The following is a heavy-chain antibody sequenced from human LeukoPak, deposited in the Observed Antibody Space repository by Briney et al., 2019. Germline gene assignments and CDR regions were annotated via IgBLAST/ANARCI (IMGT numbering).Heavy chain of an antibody. D-gene: IGHD2-21*02. CDR2: ISSNGAST. CDR3: ARDPCGGDCYQGSFDY. Sequence: GGSLRLSCAASGFTFSSYAMSWVRQAPGKGLEWVSGISSNGASTYYVDSVKGRFTISRDNSKNTLFLQMNSLRAEDTAVYYCARDPCGGDCYQGSFDYWGQGTLVTVSS. V-gene: IGHV3-23*01. CDR1: GFTFSSYA. J-gene: IGHJ4*02.